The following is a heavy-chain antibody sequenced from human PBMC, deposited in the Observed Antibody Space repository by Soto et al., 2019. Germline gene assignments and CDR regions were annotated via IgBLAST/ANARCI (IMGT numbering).Heavy chain of an antibody. V-gene: IGHV3-33*01. D-gene: IGHD2-2*01. Sequence: GGSLRLSCAASGFSFKNHGMHWVRQAPGKGLEWVAVIWYDGSYKYYADSVKGRFTISRDNSKSTLYLQMNSLRAEDTAVYYCAIYVLFVPAAPSDRFYPWGQGSLVTVSS. CDR2: IWYDGSYK. J-gene: IGHJ5*02. CDR3: AIYVLFVPAAPSDRFYP. CDR1: GFSFKNHG.